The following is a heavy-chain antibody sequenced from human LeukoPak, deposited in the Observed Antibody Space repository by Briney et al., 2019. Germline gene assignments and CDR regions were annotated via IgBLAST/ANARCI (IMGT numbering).Heavy chain of an antibody. Sequence: PGRSLRLSCAASGFTFDDYAMHWVRQAPGEGLEWVSGISWNSGSIGYADSVKGRFTISRDNAKNSLYPQMNSLRAEDTALYYCAKGRSSSWLRLFDYWGQGTLVTVSS. CDR1: GFTFDDYA. CDR2: ISWNSGSI. V-gene: IGHV3-9*01. CDR3: AKGRSSSWLRLFDY. J-gene: IGHJ4*02. D-gene: IGHD6-13*01.